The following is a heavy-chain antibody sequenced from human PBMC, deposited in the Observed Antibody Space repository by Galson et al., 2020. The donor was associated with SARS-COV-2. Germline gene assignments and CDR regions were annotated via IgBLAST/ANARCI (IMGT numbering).Heavy chain of an antibody. D-gene: IGHD2-8*01. CDR1: GHTFSNYA. J-gene: IGHJ4*02. CDR2: INGGNGNT. Sequence: ASVKVSCKASGHTFSNYALHWVRQAPGQRPEWMGWINGGNGNTKYSQKFQGRVTITRDTSATTVYMELSSLKSEDTAVYYCARGNSMIYLMPAGYWGQGTLVTVSA. CDR3: ARGNSMIYLMPAGY. V-gene: IGHV1-3*01.